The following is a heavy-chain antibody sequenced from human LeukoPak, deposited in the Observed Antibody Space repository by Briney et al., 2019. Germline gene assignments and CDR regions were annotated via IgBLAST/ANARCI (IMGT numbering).Heavy chain of an antibody. D-gene: IGHD6-19*01. J-gene: IGHJ3*02. CDR1: GYRFTNYW. CDR3: ARPGTGYSSGWYSYAFDI. V-gene: IGHV5-51*01. Sequence: GESLKISCKGSGYRFTNYWIGWVRQMPGKGLEWMGIIYPGDSDTRYSPSFQGQVTISADKSISTAYLQWSSLKASDTAMYYCARPGTGYSSGWYSYAFDIWGQGTMVTVSS. CDR2: IYPGDSDT.